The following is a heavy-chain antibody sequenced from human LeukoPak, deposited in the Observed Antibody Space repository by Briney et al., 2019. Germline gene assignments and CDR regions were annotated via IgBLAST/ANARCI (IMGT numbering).Heavy chain of an antibody. CDR1: GGSISSYY. CDR2: IYYSGST. D-gene: IGHD3-16*01. J-gene: IGHJ5*02. V-gene: IGHV4-59*01. Sequence: PSETLSLTCTVSGGSISSYYWRWLRQPPGKGLEWIGYIYYSGSTNYNPSLKSRVTISVDTSKNQFSLKLSSVTAADTAVYYCARHRWGGWFDPWGQGTLVTVSS. CDR3: ARHRWGGWFDP.